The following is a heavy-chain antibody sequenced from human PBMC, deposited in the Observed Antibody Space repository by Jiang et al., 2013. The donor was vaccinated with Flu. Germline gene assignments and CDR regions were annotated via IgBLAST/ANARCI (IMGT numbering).Heavy chain of an antibody. J-gene: IGHJ3*02. CDR3: ARVSRYYDFWSGYKNDAFDI. V-gene: IGHV4-34*01. CDR2: INHSGST. CDR1: FSGYY. D-gene: IGHD3-3*01. Sequence: FSGYYWSWIRQPPRKGLEWIGEINHSGSTNYNPSLKSRVTISVDTSKNQFSLKLSSVTAADTAVYYCARVSRYYDFWSGYKNDAFDIWGQGTMVTISS.